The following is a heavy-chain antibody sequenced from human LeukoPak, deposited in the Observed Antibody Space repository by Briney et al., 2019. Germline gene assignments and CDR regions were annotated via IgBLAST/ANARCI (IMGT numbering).Heavy chain of an antibody. D-gene: IGHD2-8*02. V-gene: IGHV3-53*01. CDR1: GGSIRSTNYY. Sequence: ETLSLTCTVSGGSIRSTNYYWVWVRQPPGKGLEWVSSIFPSGGEIHYADSVRGRFTISRDNSKSTLSLQMNSLRAEDTAIYYCATYRQVLLPFESWGQGTLVTVSS. CDR3: ATYRQVLLPFES. J-gene: IGHJ4*02. CDR2: IFPSGGEI.